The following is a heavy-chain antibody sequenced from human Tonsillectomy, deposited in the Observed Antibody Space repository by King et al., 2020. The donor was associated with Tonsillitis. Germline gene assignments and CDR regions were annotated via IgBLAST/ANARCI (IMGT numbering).Heavy chain of an antibody. V-gene: IGHV4-59*01. CDR3: ARDDYRYGIDY. Sequence: QLQESGPGLVKPSETLSLTCTVSGGSISTYYWSWIRQPPGKGLEWIGYIYHSGSTNYNPSLKSRVTMSVDTSKNQFYLKLSSVTAADTAVYYCARDDYRYGIDYWGQGTLVTVSS. CDR1: GGSISTYY. J-gene: IGHJ4*02. CDR2: IYHSGST. D-gene: IGHD5-18*01.